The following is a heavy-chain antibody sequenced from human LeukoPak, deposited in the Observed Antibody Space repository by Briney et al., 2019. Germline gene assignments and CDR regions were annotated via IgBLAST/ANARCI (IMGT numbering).Heavy chain of an antibody. D-gene: IGHD2-2*01. CDR1: GGSISSGDYF. CDR2: IYYSGST. Sequence: PSQTLSFTCTVSGGSISSGDYFWSWIRQPPGKGLEWIGYIYYSGSTNYNPSLKSRVTISVDTSKNQFSLKLNSVTAADTAVYYCARASCSGTTCYARSAFDIWGQGTMVTVSS. V-gene: IGHV4-30-4*01. CDR3: ARASCSGTTCYARSAFDI. J-gene: IGHJ3*02.